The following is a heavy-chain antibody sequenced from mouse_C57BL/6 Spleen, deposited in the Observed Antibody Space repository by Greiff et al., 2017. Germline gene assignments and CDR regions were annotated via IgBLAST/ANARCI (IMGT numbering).Heavy chain of an antibody. D-gene: IGHD4-1*01. Sequence: VQLQQPGTELVKPGASVKLSCKASGYTFTSYWMHWVKQRPGQGLEWIGNINPSNGGTNYNEKFKSKATLTVDKSSSTAYMPHSNLTSENSAVYYCARGNCDMFAYWGQGTLVTVSA. V-gene: IGHV1-53*01. CDR2: INPSNGGT. CDR3: ARGNCDMFAY. CDR1: GYTFTSYW. J-gene: IGHJ3*01.